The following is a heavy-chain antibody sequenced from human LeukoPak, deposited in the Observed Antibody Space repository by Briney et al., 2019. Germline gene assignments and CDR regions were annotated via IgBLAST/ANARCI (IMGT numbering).Heavy chain of an antibody. D-gene: IGHD2-2*01. J-gene: IGHJ4*02. CDR3: ARGEYELLGDY. Sequence: ASVKVSCKASGYTFSSHSMNWVRQAPGQGLEWMGWISPYNGNTNYAQKLQGRVTMTTDTSTSTAYMELRSPRSDDTAVYYCARGEYELLGDYWGQGTLVTVSS. V-gene: IGHV1-18*01. CDR1: GYTFSSHS. CDR2: ISPYNGNT.